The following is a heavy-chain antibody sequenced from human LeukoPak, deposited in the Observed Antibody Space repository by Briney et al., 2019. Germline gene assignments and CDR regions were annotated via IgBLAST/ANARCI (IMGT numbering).Heavy chain of an antibody. CDR1: GDSVSSNSAA. CDR3: ARGKGGMIDN. CDR2: TYYRSNWYN. D-gene: IGHD1-26*01. V-gene: IGHV6-1*01. J-gene: IGHJ4*02. Sequence: PSQTLSLTCAVSGDSVSSNSAAWHWIRQAPARGLEWLGRTYYRSNWYNGYGGAVKSRITINPDTSKNQFSLQLNSVTPEDTAVYYCARGKGGMIDNWGQGILVTVSS.